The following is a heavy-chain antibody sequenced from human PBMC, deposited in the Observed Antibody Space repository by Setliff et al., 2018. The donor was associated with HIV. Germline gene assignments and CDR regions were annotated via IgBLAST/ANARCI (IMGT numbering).Heavy chain of an antibody. V-gene: IGHV3-49*04. D-gene: IGHD1-26*01. J-gene: IGHJ4*02. CDR2: IRSKAYRGTT. Sequence: GGSLRLSCTASGFTFGDYAVSWVRQAPGKGLEWVGFIRSKAYRGTTEYAASVKGRFTISREDSKSIAYLQMNRLKTEDTAVYYCAKKAGETSLVGDQSLEHWGQGTLVTVSS. CDR1: GFTFGDYA. CDR3: AKKAGETSLVGDQSLEH.